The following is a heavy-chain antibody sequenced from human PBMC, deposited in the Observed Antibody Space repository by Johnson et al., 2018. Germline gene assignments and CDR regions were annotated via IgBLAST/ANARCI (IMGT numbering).Heavy chain of an antibody. CDR1: GFTFDDYA. J-gene: IGHJ6*02. Sequence: VQLVQSGGGLVQPGRSLRLSCAASGFTFDDYAMHWVRLAPGKGLEWASGISWNSGNMGYADSVKGRFISSRANAKNSLYLQMNSLRAEDTALYYCVKDTDTGEVCGWAAMDVWGHGTTVIVSS. V-gene: IGHV3-9*01. D-gene: IGHD1-14*01. CDR2: ISWNSGNM. CDR3: VKDTDTGEVCGWAAMDV.